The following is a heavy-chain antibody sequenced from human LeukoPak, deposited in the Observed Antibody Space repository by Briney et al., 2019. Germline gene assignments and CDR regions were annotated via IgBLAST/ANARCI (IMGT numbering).Heavy chain of an antibody. Sequence: GESLRPSCTASGFTFSNHWMSWVRQAPGKGREWVANIKQDGSEKYYVDSVKGRFTISRDNAKNSLYLQMNSLRAEDTAVYYCARGGGSYYNYWGQGTLVTVSS. J-gene: IGHJ4*02. CDR2: IKQDGSEK. V-gene: IGHV3-7*04. CDR1: GFTFSNHW. CDR3: ARGGGSYYNY. D-gene: IGHD1-26*01.